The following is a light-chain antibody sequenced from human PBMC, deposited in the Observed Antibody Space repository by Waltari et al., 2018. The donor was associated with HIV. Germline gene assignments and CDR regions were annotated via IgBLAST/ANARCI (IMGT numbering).Light chain of an antibody. V-gene: IGKV1-33*01. Sequence: DILMTQSPPSLSASVGGKVTITCRASQYIGKHLSWYRQKSGRAPELLIYGSSFLESGVPSKFSGRGSGTTFIFTINSLQPEDSATYYCQQFTSLPITFGPGTTVDIK. CDR3: QQFTSLPIT. CDR2: GSS. CDR1: QYIGKH. J-gene: IGKJ3*01.